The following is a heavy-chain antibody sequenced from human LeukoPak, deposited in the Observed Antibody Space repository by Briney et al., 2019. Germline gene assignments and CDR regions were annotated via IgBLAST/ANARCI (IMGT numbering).Heavy chain of an antibody. CDR3: ARSTAVSRSFDV. CDR1: DSSISSDSY. J-gene: IGHJ3*01. V-gene: IGHV4-38-2*01. CDR2: FYHSGMT. D-gene: IGHD2-2*01. Sequence: PSETLSLTCPLSDSSISSDSYWGWIRQAPGKGLEWIGSFYHSGMTFYNPSLSTRVTVSLDTSKKHFSLNLSSVTAADTAVYYCARSTAVSRSFDVWGQGTLVTVSS.